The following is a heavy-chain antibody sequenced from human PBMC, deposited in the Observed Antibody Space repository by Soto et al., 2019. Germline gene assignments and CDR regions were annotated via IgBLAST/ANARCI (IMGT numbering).Heavy chain of an antibody. V-gene: IGHV3-30-3*01. CDR1: GFTFSSYA. D-gene: IGHD3-10*01. J-gene: IGHJ6*02. Sequence: QVQLVESGGGVVQPGRSLRLSCAASGFTFSSYAMHWVRQAPGKGLEWVAVISYDGSNKYYADSVKGRFTISRDNSKNTLYLQMNSLRAEDTAVYYCARELPPREVRGVVYYYYGMDVWGQGTTVTVSS. CDR2: ISYDGSNK. CDR3: ARELPPREVRGVVYYYYGMDV.